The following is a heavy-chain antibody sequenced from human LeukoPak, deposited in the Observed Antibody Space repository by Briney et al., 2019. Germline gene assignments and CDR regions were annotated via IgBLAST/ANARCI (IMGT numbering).Heavy chain of an antibody. V-gene: IGHV4-59*01. CDR1: GGSISSYY. J-gene: IGHJ4*02. CDR3: ARVGYYYDSSGYYYFDY. Sequence: SETLSLTCTVSGGSISSYYWSWIRQPPGKGLEWIGYIYYSGSTNYNPSLKSRVTISVDTFKDQFSLKLSSVTATDTAVYYCARVGYYYDSSGYYYFDYWGQGTLVTVSS. D-gene: IGHD3-22*01. CDR2: IYYSGST.